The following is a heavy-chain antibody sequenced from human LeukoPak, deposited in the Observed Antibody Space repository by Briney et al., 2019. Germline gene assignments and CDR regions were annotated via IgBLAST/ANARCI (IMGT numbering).Heavy chain of an antibody. J-gene: IGHJ4*02. Sequence: GGSLRLSCAASGFTFDDYAMHWVRQVPGKGLEWVSLISWDGGSTYYADSVKGRFTISRDNSKNSLYLQMNSLRTEDTALYYCAKDMGPYDILTGYLFDYWGQGTLVTVSS. CDR3: AKDMGPYDILTGYLFDY. V-gene: IGHV3-43*02. CDR1: GFTFDDYA. CDR2: ISWDGGST. D-gene: IGHD3-9*01.